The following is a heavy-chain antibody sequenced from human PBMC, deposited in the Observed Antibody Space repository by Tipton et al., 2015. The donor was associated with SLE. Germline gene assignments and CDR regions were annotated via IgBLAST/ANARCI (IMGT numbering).Heavy chain of an antibody. CDR2: IYYSGST. D-gene: IGHD1-26*01. CDR3: ARDQGGSYESRTDAFDI. CDR1: GGSFSGYY. Sequence: TLSLTCAVYGGSFSGYYWSWIRQPPGKGLEWIGYIYYSGSTNYNPSLKSRVTISVDTSKNQFSLKLSSVTAADTAVYYCARDQGGSYESRTDAFDIWGQGTMVTVSS. V-gene: IGHV4-59*01. J-gene: IGHJ3*02.